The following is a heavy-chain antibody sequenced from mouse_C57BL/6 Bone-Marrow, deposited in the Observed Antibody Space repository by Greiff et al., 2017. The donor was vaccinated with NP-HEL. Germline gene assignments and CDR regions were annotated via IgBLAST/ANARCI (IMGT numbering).Heavy chain of an antibody. J-gene: IGHJ3*01. CDR2: IYPGNGDT. Sequence: QVQLQQSGAELVRPGASVKMSCKASGYTFTSYYMHWVKQTPRQGLEWIGAIYPGNGDTSYNQKFKGKATLTVDKSSSTAYMQLSSLTSEDSAVYSCAVSRGNYAWFAYGGQGTLVTVSA. CDR1: GYTFTSYY. CDR3: AVSRGNYAWFAY. D-gene: IGHD1-1*01. V-gene: IGHV1-12*01.